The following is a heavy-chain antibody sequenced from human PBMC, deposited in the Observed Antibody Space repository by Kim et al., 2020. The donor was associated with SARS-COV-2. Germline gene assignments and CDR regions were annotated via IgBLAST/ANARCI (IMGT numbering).Heavy chain of an antibody. Sequence: AKGRFTISRDNSKNTLYLQMNSLRAEDTAVYYCAKDLVVVTAILGYFDYWGQGTLVTVSS. V-gene: IGHV3-23*01. D-gene: IGHD2-21*02. J-gene: IGHJ4*02. CDR3: AKDLVVVTAILGYFDY.